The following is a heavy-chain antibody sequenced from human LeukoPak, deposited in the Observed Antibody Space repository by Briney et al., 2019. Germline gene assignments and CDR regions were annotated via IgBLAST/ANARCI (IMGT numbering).Heavy chain of an antibody. CDR2: IYPGDSDT. Sequence: GESLKISCKGSGYSFTSYWICWVRPMPGKVLEWMGIIYPGDSDTRYSPSFQGQITISADKSISTAYLQWSSLKASDTAMYYCARHFGDTAMVPPYYYYYYYMDVWGKGTTVTISS. CDR3: ARHFGDTAMVPPYYYYYYYMDV. J-gene: IGHJ6*03. V-gene: IGHV5-51*01. CDR1: GYSFTSYW. D-gene: IGHD5-18*01.